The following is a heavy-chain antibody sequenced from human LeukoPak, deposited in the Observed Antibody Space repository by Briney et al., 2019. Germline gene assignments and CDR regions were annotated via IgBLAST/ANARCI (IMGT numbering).Heavy chain of an antibody. Sequence: PGGSLRLSCAASGFTFSDYYMSWIRQAPGKGLEWVSYISSSSSYTNYADSVKGRFTISRDNAKNSLYLQMNGLRAEDTAVHYCARSNYGDYVGYFDYWGQGTLVTVSS. D-gene: IGHD4-17*01. CDR3: ARSNYGDYVGYFDY. CDR1: GFTFSDYY. V-gene: IGHV3-11*06. J-gene: IGHJ4*02. CDR2: ISSSSSYT.